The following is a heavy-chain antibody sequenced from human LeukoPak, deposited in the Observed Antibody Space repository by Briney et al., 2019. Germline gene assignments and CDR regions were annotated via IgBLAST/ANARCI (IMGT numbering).Heavy chain of an antibody. CDR3: ARTLRGGGALDY. Sequence: GGSLRLSCAVSGFTFSNYWLNWVRQAPGKGLEWVANIKEDGSEKYYVDSVKGRFTISRDNAENSLFLQMNSLRAEDTAVYYCARTLRGGGALDYWGQGTLVTVSS. CDR2: IKEDGSEK. CDR1: GFTFSNYW. J-gene: IGHJ4*02. V-gene: IGHV3-7*03. D-gene: IGHD3-16*01.